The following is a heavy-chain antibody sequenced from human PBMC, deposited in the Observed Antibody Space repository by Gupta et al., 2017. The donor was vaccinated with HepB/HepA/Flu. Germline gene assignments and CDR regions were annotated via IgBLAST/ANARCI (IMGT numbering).Heavy chain of an antibody. CDR1: GFTFSSYA. J-gene: IGHJ6*03. D-gene: IGHD1-1*01. V-gene: IGHV3-23*01. Sequence: EVQLLESGGGLVQPGGSLRLSCAASGFTFSSYAMSWVRQAPGKGLEWVSAISGSGGSTYYADSVKGRFTISRDNSKNTLYLQMNSLRAEDTAVYYCAQLYYYYYYMDVWGKGTTVTVSS. CDR3: AQLYYYYYYMDV. CDR2: ISGSGGST.